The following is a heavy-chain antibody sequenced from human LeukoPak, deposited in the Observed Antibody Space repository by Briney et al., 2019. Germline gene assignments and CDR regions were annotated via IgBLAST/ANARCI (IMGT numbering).Heavy chain of an antibody. D-gene: IGHD5-12*01. CDR3: TTGGNVIVAGTRAFDI. Sequence: PGGSLRLSCAASGFTFSSYAMSWVRQTPEKGLEWVGRIKSEIDGGTTDYAAPVQGRFTISRDDSQAILYLQMNSLKTEDTAVYYCTTGGNVIVAGTRAFDIWGQGTLVTVSS. V-gene: IGHV3-15*01. CDR1: GFTFSSYA. CDR2: IKSEIDGGTT. J-gene: IGHJ3*02.